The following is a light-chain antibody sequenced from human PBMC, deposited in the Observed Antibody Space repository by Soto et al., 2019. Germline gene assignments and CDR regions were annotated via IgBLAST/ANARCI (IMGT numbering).Light chain of an antibody. CDR3: QQSSDFPLT. V-gene: IGKV1-9*01. CDR1: QDIAIY. Sequence: IQLTQSPSSLSASVGDRVTITCRASQDIAIYLAWYQQKPGEAPKLLIYAASTLYGGVPSRFSGSESGTDFSLTISSLQPEDFATYFCQQSSDFPLTFGGGTTVDIK. CDR2: AAS. J-gene: IGKJ4*01.